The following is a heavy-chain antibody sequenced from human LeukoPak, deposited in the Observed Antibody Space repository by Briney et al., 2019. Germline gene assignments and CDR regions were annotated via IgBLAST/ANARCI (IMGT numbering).Heavy chain of an antibody. CDR3: ARGSGDGYNPATGAFDI. Sequence: VKPSETLSLTCTVSGGSISSYYWSWIRQPPGKGLEWIGYIYYSGSTNYNPSLKSRVTISVDTSKNQFSLKLSSVTAADTAVYYCARGSGDGYNPATGAFDIWGQGTMVTVSS. CDR1: GGSISSYY. J-gene: IGHJ3*02. V-gene: IGHV4-59*01. D-gene: IGHD5-24*01. CDR2: IYYSGST.